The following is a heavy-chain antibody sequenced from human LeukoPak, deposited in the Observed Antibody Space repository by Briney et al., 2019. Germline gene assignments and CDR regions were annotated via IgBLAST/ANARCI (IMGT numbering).Heavy chain of an antibody. CDR3: AKRTSGSSWYSSDY. V-gene: IGHV3-23*01. J-gene: IGHJ4*02. Sequence: PGGSLRLSCAASGFTFSNAWMSWVRQAPGKGLEWVSTMSGDATSTYYADSVKGRFPISRDNSKNTLYLQMNSLRAEDTAVYYCAKRTSGSSWYSSDYWGQGTLVTVSS. CDR2: MSGDATST. CDR1: GFTFSNAW. D-gene: IGHD6-13*01.